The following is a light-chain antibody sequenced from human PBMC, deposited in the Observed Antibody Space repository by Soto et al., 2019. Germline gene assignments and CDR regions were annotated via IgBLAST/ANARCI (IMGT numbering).Light chain of an antibody. CDR2: WAS. CDR1: QSVLYSSNNKNY. V-gene: IGKV4-1*01. Sequence: DIVMTQSPDSLAVSLGERATINCKSSQSVLYSSNNKNYLDWYQQKPGQPPKLLIYWASTRESGVPDRFSGSGSGTDFTLTISSLQAEDVAVYYCQQYYSTVLTFGRGTKVEIK. CDR3: QQYYSTVLT. J-gene: IGKJ4*01.